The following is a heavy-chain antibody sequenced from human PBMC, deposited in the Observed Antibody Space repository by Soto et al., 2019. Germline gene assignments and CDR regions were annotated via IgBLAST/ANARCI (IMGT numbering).Heavy chain of an antibody. Sequence: PGGSLRLSCAASGFTFSSYDMHWVRQATGKGLEWVSAIGTAGDTYYPGSVKGRFTISRENAKNSLYLQMNSLRAEDTAVYYCARGDGNHLGRVDYWGQGTLVTVSS. CDR2: IGTAGDT. CDR1: GFTFSSYD. V-gene: IGHV3-13*01. J-gene: IGHJ4*02. D-gene: IGHD2-15*01. CDR3: ARGDGNHLGRVDY.